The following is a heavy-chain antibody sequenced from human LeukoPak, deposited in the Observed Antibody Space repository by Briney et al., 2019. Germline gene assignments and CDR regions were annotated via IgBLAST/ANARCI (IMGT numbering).Heavy chain of an antibody. CDR2: IDWDDDK. J-gene: IGHJ6*03. V-gene: IGHV2-70*11. CDR1: GVSLTTRGMC. Sequence: SGPTLVNPPQTLTLTCSFSGVSLTTRGMCVSWIRQPPGKALEWLSRIDWDDDKYYSTSLETRLTISKDTSKNQVVLTMTNMDPVDTATYYCARTLGLNYYYYMDVWGKGTTVTVSS. D-gene: IGHD3-3*02. CDR3: ARTLGLNYYYYMDV.